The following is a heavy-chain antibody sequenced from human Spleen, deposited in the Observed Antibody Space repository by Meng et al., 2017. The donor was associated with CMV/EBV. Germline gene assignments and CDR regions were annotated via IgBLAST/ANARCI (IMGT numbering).Heavy chain of an antibody. Sequence: SETLSLTCTVSGYSISSGYYWGWVRQPPGKGLEWIGSIYHNGSTYYNPSLKSRVTISVDTSKNQFSLKLSSVTAADTAVYYCARTFYGGHSGWYFDLWGRGTLVTVSS. CDR2: IYHNGST. D-gene: IGHD4-23*01. V-gene: IGHV4-38-2*02. CDR3: ARTFYGGHSGWYFDL. CDR1: GYSISSGYY. J-gene: IGHJ2*01.